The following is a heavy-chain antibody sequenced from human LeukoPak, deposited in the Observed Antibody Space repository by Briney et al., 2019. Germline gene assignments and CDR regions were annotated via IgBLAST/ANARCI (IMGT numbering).Heavy chain of an antibody. D-gene: IGHD3-10*01. J-gene: IGHJ6*02. Sequence: GGSLRLSCIASGFTFSDYWMHWVRQAPGKGLEWVAVISYDGSNKYYADSVKGRFTISRDNSKNTLYLQMNSLRAEDTAVYYCARDGGTMVRGVIIWLDYYYYGMDVWGQGTTVTVSS. CDR1: GFTFSDYW. CDR3: ARDGGTMVRGVIIWLDYYYYGMDV. V-gene: IGHV3-30-3*01. CDR2: ISYDGSNK.